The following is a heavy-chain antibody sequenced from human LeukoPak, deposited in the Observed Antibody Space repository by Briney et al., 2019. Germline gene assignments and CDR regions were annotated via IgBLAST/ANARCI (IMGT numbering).Heavy chain of an antibody. CDR2: IHPDGSIT. CDR1: GFTISNYW. V-gene: IGHV3-74*03. Sequence: GGSLRLSCVGSGFTISNYWMHWVRQAPGTGLVWVSRIHPDGSITTYADSVKGRFTISRDNAKNTLYLQMNSLRAEDTAVYYWAPQQTYSPYNWFDPWGQGTLVTVSS. J-gene: IGHJ5*02. D-gene: IGHD5-12*01. CDR3: APQQTYSPYNWFDP.